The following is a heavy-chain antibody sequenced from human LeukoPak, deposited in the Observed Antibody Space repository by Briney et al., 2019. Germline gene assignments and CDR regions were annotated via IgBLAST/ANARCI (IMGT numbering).Heavy chain of an antibody. CDR2: ISGSGGSI. CDR3: AKIPSYYYYMDV. CDR1: GFTFSSYG. D-gene: IGHD2-21*01. J-gene: IGHJ6*03. V-gene: IGHV3-23*01. Sequence: GGSLRLSCAASGFTFSSYGMSWVRQAPGKGLEWVSAISGSGGSIYYADSVKGRFTISRDNSKNTLYLQMNSLRAEDTAVYYCAKIPSYYYYMDVWGKGTTVTVSS.